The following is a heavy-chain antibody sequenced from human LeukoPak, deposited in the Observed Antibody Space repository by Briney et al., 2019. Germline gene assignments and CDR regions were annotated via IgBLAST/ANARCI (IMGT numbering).Heavy chain of an antibody. CDR2: IYTSGRT. V-gene: IGHV4-61*02. CDR1: GGSVSSGTYY. Sequence: SETLSLTCTVSGGSVSSGTYYWNWIRQPAETGLEWIGRIYTSGRTNYNPSLKSRVTISVDTSKNQFSLKLTSVTAADTAVYYCASQTLTDDAFDIWGQGTMVTVSS. CDR3: ASQTLTDDAFDI. J-gene: IGHJ3*02. D-gene: IGHD1-20*01.